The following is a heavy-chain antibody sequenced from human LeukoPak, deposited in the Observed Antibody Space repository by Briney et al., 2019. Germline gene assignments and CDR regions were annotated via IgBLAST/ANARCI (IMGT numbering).Heavy chain of an antibody. CDR3: ARAPDDSSGYYYGALNY. J-gene: IGHJ4*02. Sequence: GASVKVSCKASGYTFTSYYMHWVRQAPGQGLEWMGRINPNTGGTNYAQKFQGRVTMTRDTSISTAYMELSRLRSDDTAVYYCARAPDDSSGYYYGALNYWGQGTLVTVPS. D-gene: IGHD3-22*01. CDR1: GYTFTSYY. V-gene: IGHV1-2*06. CDR2: INPNTGGT.